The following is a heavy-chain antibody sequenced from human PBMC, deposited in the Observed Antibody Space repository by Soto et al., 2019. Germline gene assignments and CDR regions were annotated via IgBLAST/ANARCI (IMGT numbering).Heavy chain of an antibody. J-gene: IGHJ4*02. D-gene: IGHD3-22*01. CDR1: GFTFSSYC. CDR3: ARPKDYDDCLDL. V-gene: IGHV3-33*01. CDR2: IWSDGSDK. Sequence: GGSLRLSCAASGFTFSSYCMHWVRQAPGKGLEWVAVIWSDGSDKYYADSVKGRFTISRDNSKNTLYLQMSSLISEDTAVYYCARPKDYDDCLDLWGQGTLVTVSS.